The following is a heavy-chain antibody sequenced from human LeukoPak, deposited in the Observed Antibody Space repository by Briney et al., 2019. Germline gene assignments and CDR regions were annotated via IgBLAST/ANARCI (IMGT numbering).Heavy chain of an antibody. Sequence: PGGSLRLSCAASGFTFSSYAMHWVRQAPGKGREWVAVISYDGSNKYYADSVKGRFTISRDNSKNTLYLQMNSLRAEDTAVYYCARVPYSYGYYFDYWGQGTLVTVSS. D-gene: IGHD5-18*01. V-gene: IGHV3-30-3*01. CDR2: ISYDGSNK. CDR1: GFTFSSYA. CDR3: ARVPYSYGYYFDY. J-gene: IGHJ4*02.